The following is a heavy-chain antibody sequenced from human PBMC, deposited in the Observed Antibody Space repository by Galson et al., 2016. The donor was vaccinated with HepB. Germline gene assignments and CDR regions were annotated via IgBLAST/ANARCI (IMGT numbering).Heavy chain of an antibody. CDR3: ARKELYYYYYGMDV. CDR1: GFTFDIFW. J-gene: IGHJ6*02. Sequence: SLRLSCAASGFTFDIFWMSWVRQAPGKGLEWVANINQDGSEKYYVHSVKGRFTISRDNSKNTLYLQMNSLRAEDTAVYYCARKELYYYYYGMDVWGQGTTVTVSS. D-gene: IGHD1-7*01. V-gene: IGHV3-7*02. CDR2: INQDGSEK.